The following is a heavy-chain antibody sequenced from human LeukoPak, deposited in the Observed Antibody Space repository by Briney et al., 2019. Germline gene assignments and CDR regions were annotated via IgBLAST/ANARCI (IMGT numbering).Heavy chain of an antibody. Sequence: ASVKVSCKVSGYTLTKLSMHWVRQAPGKGLEWMGGFDPEDGETIYAQKFQGRVTMTEDTSTDTAYMELSSLRSEDTAVYYCATSEWLVDPEYFQHWGQGTLVTVSS. V-gene: IGHV1-24*01. D-gene: IGHD6-19*01. J-gene: IGHJ1*01. CDR1: GYTLTKLS. CDR3: ATSEWLVDPEYFQH. CDR2: FDPEDGET.